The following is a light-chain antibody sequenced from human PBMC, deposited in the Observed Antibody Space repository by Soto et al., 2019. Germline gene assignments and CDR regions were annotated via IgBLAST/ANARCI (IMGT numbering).Light chain of an antibody. CDR1: SGDVGGYDY. J-gene: IGLJ1*01. V-gene: IGLV2-14*01. Sequence: QSALAQPASVSGSRGQSIAVACTGTSGDVGGYDYVSWYQQHPDKAPKLMIYEVTKRPSWVSNRFSGSKSGNTASLTISGLQPEDEADYYCSSHTSGSTRVFGSGTKVTVL. CDR3: SSHTSGSTRV. CDR2: EVT.